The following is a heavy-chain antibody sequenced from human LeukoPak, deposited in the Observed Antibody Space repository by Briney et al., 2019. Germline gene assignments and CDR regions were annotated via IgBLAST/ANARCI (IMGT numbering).Heavy chain of an antibody. V-gene: IGHV3-21*01. J-gene: IGHJ6*03. Sequence: GGSLRLSCAASGFTVSSNYMSWVRQAPGKGLEWVSSISSSSSDIYYADSVEGRFTISRDNAKNSLYLQMNSLRAEDTAVYYCARGRYDILTGSYYYYYMDVWGKGTTVTISS. D-gene: IGHD3-9*01. CDR1: GFTVSSNY. CDR2: ISSSSSDI. CDR3: ARGRYDILTGSYYYYYMDV.